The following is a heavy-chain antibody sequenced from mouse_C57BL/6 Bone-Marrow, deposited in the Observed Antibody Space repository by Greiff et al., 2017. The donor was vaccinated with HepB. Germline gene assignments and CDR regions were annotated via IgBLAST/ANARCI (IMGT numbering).Heavy chain of an antibody. D-gene: IGHD1-1*01. J-gene: IGHJ2*01. Sequence: EVNVVESGGGLVQPGGSMKLSCAVSGFTFSDAWMDWVRQSPEKGLEWVAEIRNKANNHATYYAESVKGRFTISRDDSKSSVYLQMNSLRAEDTGIYYCTGKDYYGAFDYWGQGTTLTVSS. CDR1: GFTFSDAW. CDR2: IRNKANNHAT. CDR3: TGKDYYGAFDY. V-gene: IGHV6-6*01.